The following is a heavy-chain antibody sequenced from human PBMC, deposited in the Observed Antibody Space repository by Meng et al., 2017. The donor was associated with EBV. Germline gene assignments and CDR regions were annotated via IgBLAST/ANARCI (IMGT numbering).Heavy chain of an antibody. CDR1: GGTFSSYA. J-gene: IGHJ4*02. V-gene: IGHV1-69*10. CDR2: IIPILGIA. D-gene: IGHD5-24*01. CDR3: ARERPGGMATTPYFDY. Sequence: QVQLVASGAEVKKPGSSVKVFCKASGGTFSSYAISWVRQAPGQGLEWMGGIIPILGIANYAQKFQGRVTITADKSTSTAYMELSSLRSEDTAVYYCARERPGGMATTPYFDYWGQGTLVTVSS.